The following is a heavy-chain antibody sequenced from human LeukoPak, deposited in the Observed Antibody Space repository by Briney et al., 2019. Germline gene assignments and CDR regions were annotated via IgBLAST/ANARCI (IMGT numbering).Heavy chain of an antibody. Sequence: ASVKVSCKASGYTFTSYGISWVRQAPGQGLEWMGWISAYNGNTNYAQKLQGRVTMTTDTSTSTAYMELRSLRSDDTAVYYCATLGYGSGSYYYYYYMDVWGKGTTVTVSS. CDR1: GYTFTSYG. D-gene: IGHD3-10*01. V-gene: IGHV1-18*01. CDR3: ATLGYGSGSYYYYYYMDV. J-gene: IGHJ6*03. CDR2: ISAYNGNT.